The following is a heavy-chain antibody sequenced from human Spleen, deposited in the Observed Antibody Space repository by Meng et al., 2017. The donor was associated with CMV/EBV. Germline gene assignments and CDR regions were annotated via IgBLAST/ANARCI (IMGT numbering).Heavy chain of an antibody. D-gene: IGHD3-22*01. CDR2: INHSGST. CDR1: GWSFSDYY. V-gene: IGHV4-34*01. J-gene: IGHJ4*02. CDR3: ARLMIESSPFDY. Sequence: LTCAVYGWSFSDYYWSWIRQPPGQGLEWIGEINHSGSTNYNPSLKSRVTISVDTSKKQISVKLSSVTAADTAVYYCARLMIESSPFDYWGQGTLVTVSS.